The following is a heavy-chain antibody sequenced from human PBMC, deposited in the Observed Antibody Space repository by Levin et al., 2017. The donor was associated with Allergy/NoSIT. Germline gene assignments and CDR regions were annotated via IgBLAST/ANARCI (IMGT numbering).Heavy chain of an antibody. CDR3: ARDSFDGSGYPYCFDY. V-gene: IGHV3-48*01. D-gene: IGHD3-22*01. Sequence: GGSLRLSCAASGFAFRSHTMNWVRQAPGKGLEWVSSISGGSNNIHYADSVRGRFAISRDNATNSLFLQMNNLRAEGTAVYYCARDSFDGSGYPYCFDYWGQGTRVSVSS. CDR1: GFAFRSHT. J-gene: IGHJ4*02. CDR2: ISGGSNNI.